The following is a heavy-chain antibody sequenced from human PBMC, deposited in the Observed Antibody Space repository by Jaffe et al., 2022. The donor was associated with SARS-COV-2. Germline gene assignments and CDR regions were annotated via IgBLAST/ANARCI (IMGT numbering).Heavy chain of an antibody. V-gene: IGHV3-30*18. J-gene: IGHJ6*02. CDR3: AKGIAARPSGQYYYYGMDV. Sequence: QVQLVESGGGVVQPGRSLRLSCAASGFTFSSYGMHWVRQAPGKGLEWVAVISYDGSNKYYADSVKGRFTISRDNSKNTLYLQMNSLRAEDTAVYYCAKGIAARPSGQYYYYGMDVWGQGTTVTVSS. CDR1: GFTFSSYG. D-gene: IGHD6-6*01. CDR2: ISYDGSNK.